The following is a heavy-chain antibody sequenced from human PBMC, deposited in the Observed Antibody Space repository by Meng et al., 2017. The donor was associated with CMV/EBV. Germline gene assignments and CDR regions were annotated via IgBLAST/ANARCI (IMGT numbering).Heavy chain of an antibody. CDR1: GGTFSSYA. Sequence: SVKVSCKASGGTFSSYAISWVRQAPGQGLEWMGGIIPILGIANYAQKFQGRVTITADKSKNTLYLQMNSLRAEDTAVYYCARDYDFWSGLLDYWGQGTLVTVSS. J-gene: IGHJ4*02. V-gene: IGHV1-69*10. D-gene: IGHD3-3*01. CDR2: IIPILGIA. CDR3: ARDYDFWSGLLDY.